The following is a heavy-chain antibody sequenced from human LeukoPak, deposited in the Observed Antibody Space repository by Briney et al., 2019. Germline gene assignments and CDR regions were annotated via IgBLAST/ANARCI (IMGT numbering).Heavy chain of an antibody. CDR2: ISSSSSYI. V-gene: IGHV3-21*01. Sequence: GGSLRLSCAASGFTFSSYSMNWVRQAPGKGLEWVSSISSSSSYIYYADSVKGRFTISRDNAKNSLYLQMNSLRAEDTAVYYCARNQGDCSGGSCYRWGYYGMDVWGEGTTVTVSS. D-gene: IGHD2-15*01. CDR1: GFTFSSYS. J-gene: IGHJ6*04. CDR3: ARNQGDCSGGSCYRWGYYGMDV.